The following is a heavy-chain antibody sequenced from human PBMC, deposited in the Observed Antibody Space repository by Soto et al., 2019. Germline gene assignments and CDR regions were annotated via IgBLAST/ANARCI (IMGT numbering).Heavy chain of an antibody. CDR1: GGSISSGGYY. CDR2: IYYSGST. Sequence: SDTLSLTCTVSGGSISSGGYYWSWIRQHPGKGLEWIGYIYYSGSTYYNPSLKSRVTISVDTSKNQFSLKLSSVTAADTAVYYCARGIAARPGYYYYYYGMDVWGQGTTVTVSS. D-gene: IGHD6-6*01. CDR3: ARGIAARPGYYYYYYGMDV. J-gene: IGHJ6*02. V-gene: IGHV4-31*03.